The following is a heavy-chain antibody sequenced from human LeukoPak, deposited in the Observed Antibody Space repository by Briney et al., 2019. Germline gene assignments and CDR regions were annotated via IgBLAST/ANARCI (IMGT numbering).Heavy chain of an antibody. J-gene: IGHJ5*02. D-gene: IGHD2-21*02. V-gene: IGHV5-51*01. CDR3: ARIPYCGGDCVNWFDP. Sequence: GESLKISCKGSGYSFTSYWIGWVRQMPGKGLEWMGIIYPGDSDTRYSPSFQGQVTISADKSISTAYLQWSSLKASDTAMYYCARIPYCGGDCVNWFDPWGQGTLVTVSS. CDR2: IYPGDSDT. CDR1: GYSFTSYW.